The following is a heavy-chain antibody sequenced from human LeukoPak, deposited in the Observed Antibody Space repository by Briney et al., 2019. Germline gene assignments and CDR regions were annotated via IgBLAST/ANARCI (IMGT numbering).Heavy chain of an antibody. Sequence: PSETLSLICAVYGGSFSGYYWSWIRQPPGKGLEWIGEVNHSGSTNYNPSLKSRVTISVDTSKNQFSLKLSSVTAADTAVYYCARGLAKRSATFWFSRLYYWGQGTLVTVSS. CDR1: GGSFSGYY. V-gene: IGHV4-34*01. J-gene: IGHJ4*02. D-gene: IGHD3-10*01. CDR3: ARGLAKRSATFWFSRLYY. CDR2: VNHSGST.